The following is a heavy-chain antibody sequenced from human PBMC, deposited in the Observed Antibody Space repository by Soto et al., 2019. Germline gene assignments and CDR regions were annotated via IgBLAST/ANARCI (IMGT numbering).Heavy chain of an antibody. J-gene: IGHJ4*02. CDR1: GGSFSGYC. CDR3: ARGGYCSGGSCQHNPSSFHY. V-gene: IGHV4-34*01. Sequence: SETLSLTCAVYGGSFSGYCWSWIRQPPGKGLEWIGEINHSGSTNYNPCLKSRVTISVDTSKKQFSLKLSSVTAADTAVYYCARGGYCSGGSCQHNPSSFHYWGEGPLVTFST. D-gene: IGHD2-15*01. CDR2: INHSGST.